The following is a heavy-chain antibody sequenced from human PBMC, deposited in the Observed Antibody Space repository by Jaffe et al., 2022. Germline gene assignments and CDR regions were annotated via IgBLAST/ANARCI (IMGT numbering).Heavy chain of an antibody. D-gene: IGHD3-22*01. V-gene: IGHV1-69*05. J-gene: IGHJ3*02. CDR3: ARDREQNYYDSSGYYYPQTGAFDI. CDR2: IIPIFGTA. CDR1: GGTFSSYA. Sequence: QVQLVQSGAEVKKPGSSVKVSCKASGGTFSSYAISWVRQAPGQGLEWMGGIIPIFGTANYAQKFQGRVTITTDESTSTAYMELSSLRSEDTAVYYCARDREQNYYDSSGYYYPQTGAFDIWGQGTMVTVSS.